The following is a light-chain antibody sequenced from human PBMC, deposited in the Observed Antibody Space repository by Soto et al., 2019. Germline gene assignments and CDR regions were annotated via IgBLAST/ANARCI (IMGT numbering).Light chain of an antibody. CDR2: SAS. J-gene: IGKJ4*01. CDR3: LQESNYPLT. Sequence: IQMTQSPSSLSASVGDRVTITCRASQGVRDDVGWYQQKPGKAPKLLIYSASTLQSGVPSRFSGSGTGKDFNLTNSGLQAEDFATYYCLQESNYPLTFGGGTKVEIK. V-gene: IGKV1-6*01. CDR1: QGVRDD.